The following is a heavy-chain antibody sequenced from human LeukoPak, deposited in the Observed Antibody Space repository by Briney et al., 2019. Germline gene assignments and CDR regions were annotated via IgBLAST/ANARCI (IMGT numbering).Heavy chain of an antibody. D-gene: IGHD4-23*01. CDR3: ARDYGGQYYFDY. CDR1: GYTFTSYY. Sequence: ASVKVSCKASGYTFTSYYMHWVRQAPGQGLEWMGIINPSGGSTSYAQKFQGRVTMTRDTSISTAYMELSRLRSDDTAVYYCARDYGGQYYFDYWGQGTLVTVSS. J-gene: IGHJ4*02. CDR2: INPSGGST. V-gene: IGHV1-46*01.